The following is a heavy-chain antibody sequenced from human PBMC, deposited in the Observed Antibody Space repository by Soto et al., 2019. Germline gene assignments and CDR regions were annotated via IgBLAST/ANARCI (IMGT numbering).Heavy chain of an antibody. J-gene: IGHJ5*02. Sequence: GASVKVSCKASGYTFTSYGISWVRQAPGQGLEWMGWISAYNGNTNYAQKLQGRVTMTTDTSTSTAYMELRSLRSDDTAVYYCARSDLGYCSGGSCSGAWFDPWGQGTLVTVSS. D-gene: IGHD2-15*01. CDR3: ARSDLGYCSGGSCSGAWFDP. CDR1: GYTFTSYG. CDR2: ISAYNGNT. V-gene: IGHV1-18*01.